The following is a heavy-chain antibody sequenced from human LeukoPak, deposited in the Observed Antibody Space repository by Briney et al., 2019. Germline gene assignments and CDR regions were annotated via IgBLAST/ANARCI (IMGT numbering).Heavy chain of an antibody. V-gene: IGHV1-2*02. D-gene: IGHD3-16*01. CDR2: INPNSGGT. Sequence: ASVKVSCKASGYTFTGYYMHWVRQAPGQGLEWMGWINPNSGGTNYAQKFQGRVTMTRDTSISTAYMELSRLRSDDTAVYYCARLEAHGGSDAFDTWGQGTMVTVSS. CDR1: GYTFTGYY. CDR3: ARLEAHGGSDAFDT. J-gene: IGHJ3*02.